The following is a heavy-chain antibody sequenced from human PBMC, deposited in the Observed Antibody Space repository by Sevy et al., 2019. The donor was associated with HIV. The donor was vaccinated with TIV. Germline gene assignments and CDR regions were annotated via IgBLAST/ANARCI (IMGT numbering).Heavy chain of an antibody. CDR1: GFTFSRSA. D-gene: IGHD1-1*01. CDR3: AKGDYNYPFLFDY. CDR2: INTSGAGT. J-gene: IGHJ4*02. V-gene: IGHV3-23*01. Sequence: GGSLRLSCAASGFTFSRSAMSWVRQAPGKGLEWVSTINTSGAGTYYAYSVRGQFTISRDNSKNTLYLQMNSLRAEDTAAYYCAKGDYNYPFLFDYWGQGTLVTVSS.